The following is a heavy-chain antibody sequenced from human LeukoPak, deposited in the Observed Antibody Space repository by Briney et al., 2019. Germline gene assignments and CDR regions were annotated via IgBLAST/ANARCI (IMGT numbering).Heavy chain of an antibody. J-gene: IGHJ4*02. Sequence: HGESLQISCQGSGSSFTSYWIGWVRQLPGKGLEWMGIIYPGDSDTRYSPSFQGQVTISADKSISTAYLQWSSLKASDTAMYYCARMADYDILTGYYSGFDYWGQGTLVTVSS. V-gene: IGHV5-51*01. CDR2: IYPGDSDT. D-gene: IGHD3-9*01. CDR1: GSSFTSYW. CDR3: ARMADYDILTGYYSGFDY.